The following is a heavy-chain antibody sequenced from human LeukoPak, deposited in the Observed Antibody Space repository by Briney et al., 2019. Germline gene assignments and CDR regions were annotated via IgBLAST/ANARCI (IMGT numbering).Heavy chain of an antibody. Sequence: GGSLRLSCAASGFTFSSYAMRWVRQAPGKGLEWVAVISYDGSNKYYADSVKGRFTISRDNSKNTLYLQMNSLRAEDTAVYYCARDGDSSGFFRGSYGGGTRTEYYFDYWGQGTLVTVSS. CDR2: ISYDGSNK. D-gene: IGHD3-22*01. J-gene: IGHJ4*02. CDR3: ARDGDSSGFFRGSYGGGTRTEYYFDY. V-gene: IGHV3-30-3*01. CDR1: GFTFSSYA.